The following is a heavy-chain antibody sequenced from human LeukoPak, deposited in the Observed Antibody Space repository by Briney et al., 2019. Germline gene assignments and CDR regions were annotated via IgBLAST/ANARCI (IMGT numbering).Heavy chain of an antibody. D-gene: IGHD1-26*01. CDR3: ARDKVVGPTIFGH. J-gene: IGHJ4*02. CDR2: IKQDGGEK. CDR1: GFTFSNYW. Sequence: PGRSLRLSCAASGFTFSNYWMSWVRQIPGKGLEWVANIKQDGGEKYYVDSVKGRFTIPRDNAKNSLYLEMNSLRAEDTAVYYCARDKVVGPTIFGHWGQGTLVTVSS. V-gene: IGHV3-7*03.